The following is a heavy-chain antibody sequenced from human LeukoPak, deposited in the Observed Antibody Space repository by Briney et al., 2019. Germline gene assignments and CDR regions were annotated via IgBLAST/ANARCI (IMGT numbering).Heavy chain of an antibody. CDR1: GYTFTSYD. J-gene: IGHJ4*02. CDR3: ARVSPRWLQSQDEKDY. V-gene: IGHV1-8*01. CDR2: MNPNSGNT. D-gene: IGHD5-24*01. Sequence: ASVKVSCKASGYTFTSYDINWVRQATGQGLEWMGWMNPNSGNTGYAQKLQGRVTMTTDTSTSTAYMELRSLRSDDTAVYYCARVSPRWLQSQDEKDYWGQGTLVTVSS.